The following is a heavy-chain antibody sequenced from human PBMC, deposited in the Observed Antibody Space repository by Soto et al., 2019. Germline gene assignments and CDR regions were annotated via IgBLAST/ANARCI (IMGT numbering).Heavy chain of an antibody. CDR3: ARDFPNYYDVSGYIDY. CDR1: GGSVSSGSYY. CDR2: IYYTGNT. J-gene: IGHJ4*02. V-gene: IGHV4-31*03. Sequence: SETLSLTCTVSGGSVSSGSYYWSWIRQHPGRGLEWIGYIYYTGNTYYNPSLKSRLAISVDTSKNQFSLKLTSVTAADTAVYSCARDFPNYYDVSGYIDYWGQGTLVTVSS. D-gene: IGHD3-22*01.